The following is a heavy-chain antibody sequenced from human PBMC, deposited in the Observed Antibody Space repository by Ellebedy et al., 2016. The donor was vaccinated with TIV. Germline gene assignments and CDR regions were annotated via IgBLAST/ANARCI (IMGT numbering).Heavy chain of an antibody. CDR3: ARDRWFGELPESGAGGMDV. CDR1: GYTFTGYY. J-gene: IGHJ6*02. Sequence: AASVKVSCKASGYTFTGYYMHWVRQAPGQGLEWMGWINPNSGGTNYAQKFQGRVTMTRDTSISTAYMELSRLRSDDTAVYYCARDRWFGELPESGAGGMDVWGQGTTVTVSS. CDR2: INPNSGGT. V-gene: IGHV1-2*02. D-gene: IGHD3-10*01.